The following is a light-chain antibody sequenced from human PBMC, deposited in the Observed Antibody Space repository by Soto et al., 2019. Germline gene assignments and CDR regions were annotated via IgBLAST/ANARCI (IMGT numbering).Light chain of an antibody. Sequence: QSALTQPASVSGSPGQSITISCSGTSSDVGGYNLVSWYQQHPGRAPKLLIYEVSQRPSGVYSRFSGSKSGNTVPLTISGVQPEDEADYHCCSYATSSFVFGTGTKVTLL. CDR3: CSYATSSFV. CDR2: EVS. CDR1: SSDVGGYNL. J-gene: IGLJ1*01. V-gene: IGLV2-23*02.